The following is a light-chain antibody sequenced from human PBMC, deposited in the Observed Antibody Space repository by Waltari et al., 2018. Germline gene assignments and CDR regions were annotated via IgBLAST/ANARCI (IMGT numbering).Light chain of an antibody. V-gene: IGLV4-69*01. Sequence: QLVLTQSPSASASLGASVKLTCTLSSGHSSYTIAWHQQQPEKGPRYLMKVNSDGSYSKGDGIPDRFSGSSSGAERYLTISSLQSEDEADYYCQTWGTGIHVVFGGGTKLTVL. CDR3: QTWGTGIHVV. J-gene: IGLJ2*01. CDR1: SGHSSYT. CDR2: VNSDGSY.